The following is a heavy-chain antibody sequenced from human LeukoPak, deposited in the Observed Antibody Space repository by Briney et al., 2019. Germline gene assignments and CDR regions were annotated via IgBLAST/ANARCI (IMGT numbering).Heavy chain of an antibody. V-gene: IGHV3-48*02. CDR3: ARGKDY. J-gene: IGHJ4*02. Sequence: GGSLRLSCAASGFTFSTYSMNWVRQAPGKGLEWISYISSSSGSIYYADSVRGRFTISRDNANNSLYLQMNSLTDDDTAVYYCARGKDYWGQGTLVTVYS. CDR2: ISSSSGSI. CDR1: GFTFSTYS.